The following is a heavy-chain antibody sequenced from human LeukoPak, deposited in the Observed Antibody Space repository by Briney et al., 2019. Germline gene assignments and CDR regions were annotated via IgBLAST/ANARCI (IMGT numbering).Heavy chain of an antibody. CDR1: GYSISSGYY. Sequence: SETLSLTCTVSGYSISSGYYWGWIRQPPGKGLEWIGSIYHSGSTYYNPSLKSRVTISVDTSKNQFSLKLSSVTAADTAVYYCARRRIAAQFNSFDYWGQGTLVTVSS. J-gene: IGHJ4*02. D-gene: IGHD6-6*01. CDR2: IYHSGST. V-gene: IGHV4-38-2*02. CDR3: ARRRIAAQFNSFDY.